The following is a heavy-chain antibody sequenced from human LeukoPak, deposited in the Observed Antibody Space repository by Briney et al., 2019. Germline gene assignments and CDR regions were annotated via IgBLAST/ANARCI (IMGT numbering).Heavy chain of an antibody. V-gene: IGHV3-66*02. CDR2: IYSGGST. CDR1: GFTFSDYY. J-gene: IGHJ4*02. D-gene: IGHD2-15*01. Sequence: GGPLRLSCAASGFTFSDYYMSWVRQAPGKGLEWVSVIYSGGSTYYADSVKGRFTISRDNSKNTLYLQMNSLRAEDTAVYYCARDDGGSSIFDYWGQGTLVTVSS. CDR3: ARDDGGSSIFDY.